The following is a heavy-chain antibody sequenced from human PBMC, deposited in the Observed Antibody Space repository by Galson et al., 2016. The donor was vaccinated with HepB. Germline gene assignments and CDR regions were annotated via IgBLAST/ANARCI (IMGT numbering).Heavy chain of an antibody. D-gene: IGHD6-13*01. V-gene: IGHV3-21*01. CDR2: ISSGSSYI. CDR3: ARVREQQLLDAFDI. J-gene: IGHJ3*02. CDR1: GFTFTRYN. Sequence: LRLSCATSGFTFTRYNMNWVRQAPGKGLEWVSSISSGSSYIYYADSVKGRFTISRDNVKKSLYLQVNSLRPEDTAVYYCARVREQQLLDAFDIWGQGTMVTVSS.